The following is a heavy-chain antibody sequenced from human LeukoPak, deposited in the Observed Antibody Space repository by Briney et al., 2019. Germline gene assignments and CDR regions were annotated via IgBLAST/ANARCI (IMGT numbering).Heavy chain of an antibody. CDR1: GFTFSSNA. D-gene: IGHD3/OR15-3a*01. CDR2: ISGSGGST. J-gene: IGHJ6*02. CDR3: ANSFLDLYYYYGMDV. V-gene: IGHV3-23*01. Sequence: GSLRLSCAASGFTFSSNAMSWVRQAPGKGLEWVSAISGSGGSTYYADSVKGRFTISRDNSKNTLYLQMNSLRAEDTAVYYCANSFLDLYYYYGMDVWGQGTTVTVSS.